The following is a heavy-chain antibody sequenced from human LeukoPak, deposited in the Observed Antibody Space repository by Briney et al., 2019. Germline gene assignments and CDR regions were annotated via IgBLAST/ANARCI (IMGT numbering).Heavy chain of an antibody. CDR1: GGSFSGYY. J-gene: IGHJ4*02. D-gene: IGHD2-21*02. V-gene: IGHV4-34*01. Sequence: SETLSLTCAVYGGSFSGYYWSWIRQPPGKGLEWIGEINHSGSTNYNPSLKSRVTISVDTSKNQFSLKLSSVTAADTAVYYCARMCGGDRTFDYWGQGTLVTVSS. CDR3: ARMCGGDRTFDY. CDR2: INHSGST.